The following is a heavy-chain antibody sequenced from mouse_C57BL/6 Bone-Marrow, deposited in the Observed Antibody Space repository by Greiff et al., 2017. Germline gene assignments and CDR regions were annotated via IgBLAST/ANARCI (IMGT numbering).Heavy chain of an antibody. V-gene: IGHV1-39*01. CDR3: AREGVVATDY. CDR2: LHPNHATP. J-gene: IGHJ2*01. CDR1: GYSFTDYH. Sequence: EVQVVESGPELVKPGASVKISCKASGYSFTDYHMNWVKQSHGKSLEWIGVLHPNHATPSSNQKFKGKATLTVDQSSSTAYMQLNSLTSEDSAVYYCAREGVVATDYWGQGTTLTVSS. D-gene: IGHD1-1*01.